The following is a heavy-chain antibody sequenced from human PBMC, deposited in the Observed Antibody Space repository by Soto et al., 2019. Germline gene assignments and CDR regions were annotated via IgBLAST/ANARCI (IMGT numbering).Heavy chain of an antibody. CDR3: ASIADY. V-gene: IGHV3-30*05. Sequence: QVQLVQSGGGGVQPGRTLRLSCAAAGFSLTAFGMQWVRQPPGKGLQWVARLTHDGCSAFYADSVKGRFTVSRDTSKNPMYLQLDSLSPEDPAIYYCASIADYWGQGTLVTVSS. D-gene: IGHD2-21*01. J-gene: IGHJ4*02. CDR2: LTHDGCSA. CDR1: GFSLTAFG.